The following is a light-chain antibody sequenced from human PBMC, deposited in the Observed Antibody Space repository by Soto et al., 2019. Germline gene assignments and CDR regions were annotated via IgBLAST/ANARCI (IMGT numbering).Light chain of an antibody. CDR2: DVS. Sequence: SVLTQPSSLSGSPGQSITISCTGTSNDVGGYNYVSWYQHHPGKAPKLLIYDVSNRPSGISNRFSCSQPDNTASLTISGLQPEDEADYYCSSYTTSNTRQIVFGTGTKVTVL. V-gene: IGLV2-14*03. CDR1: SNDVGGYNY. CDR3: SSYTTSNTRQIV. J-gene: IGLJ1*01.